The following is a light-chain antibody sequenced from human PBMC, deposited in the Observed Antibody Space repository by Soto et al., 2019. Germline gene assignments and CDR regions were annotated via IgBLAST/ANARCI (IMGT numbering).Light chain of an antibody. CDR1: QSVSTY. CDR2: DSS. CDR3: QQRSNWAYT. Sequence: EIVLTQSPATLSLSPGERATLSCRASQSVSTYLAWYQQKVGQAPRLLIYDSSNKATGIPARFSGSGSGTDFTLTISSLEPEDFAVYYCQQRSNWAYTFGQGIKLEIK. J-gene: IGKJ2*01. V-gene: IGKV3-11*01.